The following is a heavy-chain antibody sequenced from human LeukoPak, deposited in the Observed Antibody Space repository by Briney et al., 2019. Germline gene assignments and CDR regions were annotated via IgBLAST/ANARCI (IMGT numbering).Heavy chain of an antibody. CDR2: ISTSGTT. CDR1: GFTFSSYA. D-gene: IGHD2-15*01. J-gene: IGHJ4*02. Sequence: GGSLRLSCVASGFTFSSYAMTWVRQGPGKGLEWVSVISTSGTTFYADSVKGRFTISRDNSKNTLYLQMNTLSAGDTAVYYCAKCGGSCYSDVDYWGQGTLVTVSS. CDR3: AKCGGSCYSDVDY. V-gene: IGHV3-23*01.